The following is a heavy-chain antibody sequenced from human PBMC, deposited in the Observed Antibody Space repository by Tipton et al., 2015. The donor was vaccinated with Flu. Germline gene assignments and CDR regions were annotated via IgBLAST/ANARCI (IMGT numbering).Heavy chain of an antibody. J-gene: IGHJ6*02. V-gene: IGHV1-69*01. CDR3: ARCGGGSCSSYYYYGMDV. D-gene: IGHD2-15*01. CDR2: IIPIFGTA. CDR1: GGTLSSYA. Sequence: QMQLVQSGAEVKKPGSSVKVSCKASGGTLSSYAISWVRQAPGQGLEWMGGIIPIFGTANYAQKFQGRVTITADESTSTAYMELSSLRSEDTAVYYCARCGGGSCSSYYYYGMDVWGQGTTVTVSS.